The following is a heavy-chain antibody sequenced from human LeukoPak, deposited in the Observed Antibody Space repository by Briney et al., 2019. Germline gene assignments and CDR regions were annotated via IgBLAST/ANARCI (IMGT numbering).Heavy chain of an antibody. V-gene: IGHV3-66*01. CDR3: ARVKVGTIYWFDP. CDR2: VYSGGST. J-gene: IGHJ5*02. CDR1: GFIVNYNY. D-gene: IGHD1-26*01. Sequence: GVLRLSCAASGFIVNYNYMSWVRQPPGKGLEWVSVVYSGGSTYYADSVKGRFTISRDNSKNMVYLQMNSLRVEDTVVYYCARVKVGTIYWFDPWGQGTLVTVSS.